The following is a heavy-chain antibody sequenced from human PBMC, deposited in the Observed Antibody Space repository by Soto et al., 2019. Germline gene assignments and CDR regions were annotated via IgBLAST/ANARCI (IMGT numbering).Heavy chain of an antibody. CDR1: GFTFSCYS. Sequence: EVQLVESGGGLVQPGGSLRLSCAASGFTFSCYSMNWVRQAPGKGLEWVSYISSSSSTIYYADSVKGRFTISRDNAKNSLYLQMNSLRDEDTAVYYCASSLFWWFGESRYYYYGMDVWGQGTTVTVSS. CDR3: ASSLFWWFGESRYYYYGMDV. J-gene: IGHJ6*02. V-gene: IGHV3-48*02. CDR2: ISSSSSTI. D-gene: IGHD3-10*01.